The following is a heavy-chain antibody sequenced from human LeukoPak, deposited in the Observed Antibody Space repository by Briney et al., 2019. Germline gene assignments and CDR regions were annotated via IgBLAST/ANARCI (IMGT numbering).Heavy chain of an antibody. CDR1: GFTFSDYY. CDR2: ISSSGSTI. Sequence: GGSLRLSCAASGFTFSDYYMSWIRQAPGKGLEWVSYISSSGSTIYYADSVKGRFTISRDNAKNSLYLQMNSLRAEDTAVYYCAKDRDSGSYYFYYYFDYWGQGTLVTVSS. D-gene: IGHD1-26*01. J-gene: IGHJ4*02. V-gene: IGHV3-11*01. CDR3: AKDRDSGSYYFYYYFDY.